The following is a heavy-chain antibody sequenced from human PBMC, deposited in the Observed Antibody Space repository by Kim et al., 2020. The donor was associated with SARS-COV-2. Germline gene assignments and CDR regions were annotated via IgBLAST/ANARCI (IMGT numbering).Heavy chain of an antibody. CDR3: AKDLDQRWVRGVIY. CDR1: GFTFDSYA. Sequence: GGSLRLSCSASGFTFDSYAMSWVRQAPGKGLEWVSGIRSRGDKTYYADTVKGRITISRDNYKNTLYLQMNSLRAEDTAVYYCAKDLDQRWVRGVIYWGQGTLVSVSS. D-gene: IGHD3-10*01. V-gene: IGHV3-23*01. CDR2: IRSRGDKT. J-gene: IGHJ4*02.